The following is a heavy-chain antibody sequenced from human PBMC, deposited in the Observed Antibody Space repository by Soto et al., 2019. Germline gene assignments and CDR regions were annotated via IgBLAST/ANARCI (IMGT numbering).Heavy chain of an antibody. CDR2: IYYSGST. D-gene: IGHD4-17*01. CDR3: ARETTTVTTYWFDP. CDR1: GGSISSGGYY. V-gene: IGHV4-31*03. Sequence: PSETLSLTCTVSGGSISSGGYYWSWIRQHPGKDLEWIGYIYYSGSTYYNTSLKSRVTISVDTSKNQFSLKLSSVTAADTAVYYCARETTTVTTYWFDPWGQGTLVTVSS. J-gene: IGHJ5*02.